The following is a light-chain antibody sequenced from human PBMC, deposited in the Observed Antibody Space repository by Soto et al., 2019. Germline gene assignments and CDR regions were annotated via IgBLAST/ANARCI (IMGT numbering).Light chain of an antibody. CDR3: SSYTSSSTLNYV. CDR1: SSDVGGYNY. CDR2: DVS. Sequence: SGLTQPAYGFGCSGQSITISCTGTSSDVGGYNYVSWYQQHPGKAPKLMIYDVSNRPSGVSNRFSGSKSGNTASLTISGLQAEDEADYYCSSYTSSSTLNYVFGTGTKVTVL. V-gene: IGLV2-14*01. J-gene: IGLJ1*01.